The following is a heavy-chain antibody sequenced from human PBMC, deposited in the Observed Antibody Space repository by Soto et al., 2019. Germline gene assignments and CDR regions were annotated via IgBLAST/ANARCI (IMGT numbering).Heavy chain of an antibody. V-gene: IGHV3-7*01. CDR2: IKQDGSEK. CDR1: GFTFSSYW. D-gene: IGHD1-26*01. Sequence: EVQLVESGGGLVQPGGSLRLSCAASGFTFSSYWMSCVRQAPGKGLEWVANIKQDGSEKYYVDSVKGRFTISRDNAKNSLYLQMNSLRAEDTAVYYCAREQGGSYGDYWYVDLWGRGTLVTVSS. J-gene: IGHJ2*01. CDR3: AREQGGSYGDYWYVDL.